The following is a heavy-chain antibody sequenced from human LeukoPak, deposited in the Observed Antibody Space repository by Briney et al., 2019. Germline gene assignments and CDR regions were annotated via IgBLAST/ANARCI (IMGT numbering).Heavy chain of an antibody. Sequence: PGGSLRLSCVASGFTLSTYWMTWVRQAPGKGPEWVANIKPDGSGKYFVDSVRGRFTISRDNVKNSLYLQMNSLRAEDTAVYYCVRGSSGTVVRGVSWAWFDPWGQGTLVTVSS. J-gene: IGHJ5*02. CDR2: IKPDGSGK. V-gene: IGHV3-7*05. CDR3: VRGSSGTVVRGVSWAWFDP. D-gene: IGHD3-10*01. CDR1: GFTLSTYW.